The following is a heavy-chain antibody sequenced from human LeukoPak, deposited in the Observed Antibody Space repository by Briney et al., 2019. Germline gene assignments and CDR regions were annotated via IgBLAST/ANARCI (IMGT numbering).Heavy chain of an antibody. CDR1: GFSFSSYW. Sequence: GGSLRLSCAASGFSFSSYWMSWVRQAPGKGLEWVANTQQDGHEKYYVDSVKGRFTISRDNAKNSLYLQMNSLRAEDTAVYYCARDARVVLDYWGQGALVTVSS. V-gene: IGHV3-7*01. CDR3: ARDARVVLDY. D-gene: IGHD2/OR15-2a*01. CDR2: TQQDGHEK. J-gene: IGHJ4*02.